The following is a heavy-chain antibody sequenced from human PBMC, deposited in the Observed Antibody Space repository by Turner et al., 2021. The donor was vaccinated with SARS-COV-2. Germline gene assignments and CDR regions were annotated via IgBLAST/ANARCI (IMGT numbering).Heavy chain of an antibody. D-gene: IGHD3-3*01. CDR1: GGSISSSRYY. CDR3: ARSNYDFWSGYYTFYFDY. J-gene: IGHJ4*02. CDR2: IYYSGST. V-gene: IGHV4-39*01. Sequence: QLQLQESGTGLVKPSETLSITCTVAGGSISSSRYYWGWIRQTPGKGLEWIGSIYYSGSTYYNPSLKSRVTISVDTSKNQFSLKLSYVTAADTAVYYCARSNYDFWSGYYTFYFDYWGQGTLVTVSS.